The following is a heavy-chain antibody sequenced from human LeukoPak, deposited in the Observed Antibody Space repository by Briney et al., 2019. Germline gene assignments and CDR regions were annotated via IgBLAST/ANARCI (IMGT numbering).Heavy chain of an antibody. CDR2: IIPIFGTA. Sequence: ASVKVPCKASGGTFSSYAISWVRQAPGQGLEWMGGIIPIFGTANYAQKFQGRVTITADKSTSTAYMELSSLRSEDTAVYYCARSRLAARPAFYYYYYMDVWGKGTTVTVSS. CDR3: ARSRLAARPAFYYYYYMDV. V-gene: IGHV1-69*06. CDR1: GGTFSSYA. J-gene: IGHJ6*03. D-gene: IGHD6-6*01.